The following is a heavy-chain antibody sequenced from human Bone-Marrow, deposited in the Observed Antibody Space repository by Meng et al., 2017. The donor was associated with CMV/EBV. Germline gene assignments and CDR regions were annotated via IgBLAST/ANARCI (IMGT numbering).Heavy chain of an antibody. CDR3: ARRRNYDFWSGYSRLDY. CDR1: GGSFSGYY. D-gene: IGHD3-3*01. Sequence: GSLRLSCAVYGGSFSGYYWSWIRQPPGKGLEWIGEINHSGSTNYNPSLKSRVTISVDTSKNQFSLKLSSVTAADTAVYYCARRRNYDFWSGYSRLDYWGQGTLVTVSS. J-gene: IGHJ4*02. V-gene: IGHV4-34*01. CDR2: INHSGST.